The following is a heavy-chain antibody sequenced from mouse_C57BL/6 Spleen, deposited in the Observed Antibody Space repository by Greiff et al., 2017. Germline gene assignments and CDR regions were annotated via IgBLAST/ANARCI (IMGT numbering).Heavy chain of an antibody. CDR3: ARDYYGISNWSFDV. CDR2: IDPNSGDT. Sequence: QVQLQQPGAELVKPGASVKLSCKASGYTFTSYWMHWVKQRPGRGLEWIGRIDPNSGDTKYNEKFKSKATLPVDKPSSTAYMQLSSLTSEDSAVYYCARDYYGISNWSFDVWGTGTTVTVSS. CDR1: GYTFTSYW. J-gene: IGHJ1*03. D-gene: IGHD1-1*01. V-gene: IGHV1-72*01.